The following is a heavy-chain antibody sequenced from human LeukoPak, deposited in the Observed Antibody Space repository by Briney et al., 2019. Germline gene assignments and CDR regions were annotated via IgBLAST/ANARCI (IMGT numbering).Heavy chain of an antibody. Sequence: PGGSLRLSCAASGFTFSSYEMNWVRQAPGKGLEWVANIKEDGSEKYYVNSVKGRFTISRDNAKTSVYLQMNSLSAEDTAVYYCARGAGDNWGQGTLVTVSS. V-gene: IGHV3-7*01. CDR1: GFTFSSYE. CDR2: IKEDGSEK. J-gene: IGHJ4*02. CDR3: ARGAGDN.